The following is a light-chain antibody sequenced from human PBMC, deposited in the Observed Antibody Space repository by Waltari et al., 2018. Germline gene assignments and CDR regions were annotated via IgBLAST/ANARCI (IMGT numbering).Light chain of an antibody. Sequence: DIQMTQSPSSLSASVGDRVTITCQASQDLNNFLNWYQQKPGRAPSPLIYDASNLETGVPSRFSGSGSGTHFTLTISSLQTEDSATYYCHQFDTLPPSFGGGTKVEI. CDR2: DAS. CDR1: QDLNNF. V-gene: IGKV1-33*01. J-gene: IGKJ4*01. CDR3: HQFDTLPPS.